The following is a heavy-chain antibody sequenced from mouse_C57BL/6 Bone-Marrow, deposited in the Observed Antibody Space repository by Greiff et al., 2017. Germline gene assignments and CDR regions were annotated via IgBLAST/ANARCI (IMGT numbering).Heavy chain of an antibody. Sequence: LQESGPELVKPGASVKISCKASGYSFTSYYIHWVKQRPGQGLEWIGWIYPGSGNTKYNEKFKGKATLTADTSSSTAYMQLSSLTSEDSAVYYSARDYYGSSYWGQGTTLTVSS. V-gene: IGHV1-66*01. CDR2: IYPGSGNT. CDR1: GYSFTSYY. J-gene: IGHJ2*01. CDR3: ARDYYGSSY. D-gene: IGHD1-1*01.